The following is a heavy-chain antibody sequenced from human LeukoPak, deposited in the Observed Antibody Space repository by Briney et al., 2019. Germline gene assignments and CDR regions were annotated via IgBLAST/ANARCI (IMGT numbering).Heavy chain of an antibody. Sequence: GGSLRLSCAASGFSFSDYYMSWIRQAPGKGLEWVSSISSSSSYTNYADSVKGRFTISRDNAKNSLYLQMNSLRAEDTAVYYCARLSFASSSGRTNFDYWGQGTLVTVSS. CDR2: ISSSSSYT. CDR1: GFSFSDYY. J-gene: IGHJ4*02. V-gene: IGHV3-11*06. D-gene: IGHD6-19*01. CDR3: ARLSFASSSGRTNFDY.